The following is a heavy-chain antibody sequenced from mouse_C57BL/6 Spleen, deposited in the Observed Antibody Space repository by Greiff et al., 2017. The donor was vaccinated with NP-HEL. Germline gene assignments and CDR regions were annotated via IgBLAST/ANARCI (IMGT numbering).Heavy chain of an antibody. D-gene: IGHD1-1*01. Sequence: QVQLKQPGAELVKPGASVKVSCKASGYTFTSYWMHWVKQRPGQGLEWIGRIHPSDSDTNYNQKFKGKATLTVDKSSSTAYMQLSSLTSEDSAVYYCAIGGLLRYLHFDYWGQGTTLTVSS. CDR3: AIGGLLRYLHFDY. V-gene: IGHV1-74*01. CDR1: GYTFTSYW. J-gene: IGHJ2*01. CDR2: IHPSDSDT.